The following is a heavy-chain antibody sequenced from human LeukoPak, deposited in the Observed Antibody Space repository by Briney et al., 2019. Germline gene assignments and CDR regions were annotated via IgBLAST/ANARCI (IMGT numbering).Heavy chain of an antibody. V-gene: IGHV3-11*05. CDR1: GFTFSDYY. Sequence: GGSLRLSCAASGFTFSDYYMSWIRQAPGKGLEWVSYVSTSSSSTNYADPVKGRFTISRDNAKNSLFLQMNSLRADDTAVYYCARDRGGAAAYWGQGTLVTVSS. CDR2: VSTSSSST. CDR3: ARDRGGAAAY. D-gene: IGHD3-16*01. J-gene: IGHJ4*02.